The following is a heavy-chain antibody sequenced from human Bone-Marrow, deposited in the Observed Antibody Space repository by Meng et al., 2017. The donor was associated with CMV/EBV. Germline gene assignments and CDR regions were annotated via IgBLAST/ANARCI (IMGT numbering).Heavy chain of an antibody. V-gene: IGHV3-21*01. CDR1: GFTFSYSS. J-gene: IGHJ4*02. CDR2: ISSSSGYI. Sequence: GGSLRLSCAASGFTFSYSSMNWVRQAPGKGLEWVSSISSSSGYIYYADSVRGRFTISRDNAKNSLYLQMNSLRAEDTAVYYCARDSYNWNYGGIGALYYFDYWGQGTLVHVAS. CDR3: ARDSYNWNYGGIGALYYFDY. D-gene: IGHD1-7*01.